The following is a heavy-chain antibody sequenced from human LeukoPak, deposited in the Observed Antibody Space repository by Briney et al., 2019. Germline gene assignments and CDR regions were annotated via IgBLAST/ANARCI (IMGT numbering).Heavy chain of an antibody. J-gene: IGHJ4*02. CDR1: GFTFSSYG. Sequence: GGSLRLSCAASGFTFSSYGMHWVRQAPGKGLEWVAFIRYDGSNKYYADSVKGRFTISRDNSKNTLYLQMNSLRAEDTAVYYCAKRIQSAMATGYWGQGTLVAVSS. CDR3: AKRIQSAMATGY. CDR2: IRYDGSNK. V-gene: IGHV3-30*02. D-gene: IGHD5-18*01.